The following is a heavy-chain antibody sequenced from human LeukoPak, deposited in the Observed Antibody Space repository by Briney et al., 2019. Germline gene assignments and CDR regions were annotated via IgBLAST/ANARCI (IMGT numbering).Heavy chain of an antibody. D-gene: IGHD6-13*01. CDR1: GFTFSSYS. V-gene: IGHV3-23*01. CDR2: ISGSGGST. CDR3: AKYGSSWYFDY. J-gene: IGHJ4*02. Sequence: TGGSLRLSCAASGFTFSSYSMNWVRQAPGKGLEWVSAISGSGGSTYYADSVKGRFTISRDNSKNTLYLQMNSLRAEDTAVYYCAKYGSSWYFDYWGQGTLVTVSS.